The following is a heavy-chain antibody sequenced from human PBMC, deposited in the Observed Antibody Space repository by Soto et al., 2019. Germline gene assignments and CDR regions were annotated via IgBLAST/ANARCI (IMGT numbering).Heavy chain of an antibody. CDR2: IWYDGSNK. J-gene: IGHJ5*02. V-gene: IGHV3-33*01. CDR3: ARVGIVGALYKWFDP. D-gene: IGHD1-26*01. CDR1: GFTFSSYG. Sequence: QVQLVESGGGVVQPGRSLRLSCAASGFTFSSYGMHWVRQAPGKGLEWVAVIWYDGSNKYYADSVKGRFTISRDNSKNTLYLQMTSLRAEDTAVYYCARVGIVGALYKWFDPWGQGTLVTVSS.